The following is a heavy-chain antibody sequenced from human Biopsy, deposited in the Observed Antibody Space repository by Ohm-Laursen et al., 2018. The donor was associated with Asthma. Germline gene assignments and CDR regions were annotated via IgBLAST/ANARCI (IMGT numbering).Heavy chain of an antibody. CDR2: INPSGGST. CDR1: GYTFTSYY. J-gene: IGHJ4*02. V-gene: IGHV1-46*01. CDR3: ARAGALIVGATMGY. D-gene: IGHD1-26*01. Sequence: ASVKVSCNVSGYTFTSYYMHWVRQPPGQGLEWIGIINPSGGSTSYAQKFQGRVTMTRDTSTSTVYMELSSLRSEDTAVYYCARAGALIVGATMGYWGQGTLVTVSS.